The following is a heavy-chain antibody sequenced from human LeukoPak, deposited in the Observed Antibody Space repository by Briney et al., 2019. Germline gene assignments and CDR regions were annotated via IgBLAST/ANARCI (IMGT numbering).Heavy chain of an antibody. CDR3: AREYIVVVVAATGFDP. D-gene: IGHD2-15*01. Sequence: ASVKVSCKASGYTFTSYYMHWVRQAPGQGLEWVGIINPSGGSTSYAQKFQGRVTMTRDTSTSTVYTELSSLRSEDTAVYYCAREYIVVVVAATGFDPWGQGTLVTVSS. J-gene: IGHJ5*02. CDR2: INPSGGST. V-gene: IGHV1-46*01. CDR1: GYTFTSYY.